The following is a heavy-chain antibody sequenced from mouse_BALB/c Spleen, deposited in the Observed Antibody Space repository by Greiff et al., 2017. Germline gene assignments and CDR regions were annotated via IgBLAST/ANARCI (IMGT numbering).Heavy chain of an antibody. CDR2: IRNKANGYTT. J-gene: IGHJ1*01. CDR3: ARDIIYYYGSSYDWYFDV. CDR1: GFTFTDYY. Sequence: EVKLVESGGGLVQPGGSLRLSCATSGFTFTDYYMSWVRQPPGKALEWLGFIRNKANGYTTEYSASVKGRFTISRDNSQSILYLQMNTLRAEDSATYYCARDIIYYYGSSYDWYFDVWGAGTTVTVSS. V-gene: IGHV7-3*02. D-gene: IGHD1-1*01.